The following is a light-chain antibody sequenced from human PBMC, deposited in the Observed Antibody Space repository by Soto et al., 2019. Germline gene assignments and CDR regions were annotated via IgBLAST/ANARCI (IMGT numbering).Light chain of an antibody. CDR2: AVS. CDR1: QDISNY. CDR3: QQSHTPPLT. V-gene: IGKV1-27*01. J-gene: IGKJ4*01. Sequence: DIQMTQSPSSLSASAGDRVTITCRASQDISNYLAWYQQKPGKVPKVLIYAVSALQSGVPSRFSGSGSGTDFTLTISSLHPEDFATYFCQQSHTPPLTFGGGTKVDI.